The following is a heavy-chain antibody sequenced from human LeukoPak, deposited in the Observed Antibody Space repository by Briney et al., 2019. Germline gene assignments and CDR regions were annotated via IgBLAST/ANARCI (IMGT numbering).Heavy chain of an antibody. D-gene: IGHD5-12*01. CDR3: ARGVRVATGAGGY. CDR1: GYTFTGYY. J-gene: IGHJ4*02. V-gene: IGHV1-8*02. Sequence: ASVKVSCKASGYTFTGYYMHWVRQAPGQGLEWMGWMNPNSGNTGYAQKFQGRVTMTRNTSISTAYMGLSSLRSEDTAVYYCARGVRVATGAGGYWGQGTLVTVSS. CDR2: MNPNSGNT.